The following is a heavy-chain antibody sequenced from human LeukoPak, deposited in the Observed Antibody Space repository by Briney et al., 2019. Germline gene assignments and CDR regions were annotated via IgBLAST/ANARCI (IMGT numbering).Heavy chain of an antibody. V-gene: IGHV1-69*05. J-gene: IGHJ6*03. D-gene: IGHD4-11*01. CDR2: IIPIFGTA. Sequence: EASVKVSCKASGGTFSSYAISWVRQAPRQGLEWMGGIIPIFGTANYAQKFQGRVTITTDESTSTAYMELSSLRSEDTAVYYCARVGGTVTNSYYYYYMDVWGKGTTVTVSS. CDR1: GGTFSSYA. CDR3: ARVGGTVTNSYYYYYMDV.